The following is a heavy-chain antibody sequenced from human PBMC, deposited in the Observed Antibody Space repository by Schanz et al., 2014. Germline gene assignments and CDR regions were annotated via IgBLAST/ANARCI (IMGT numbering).Heavy chain of an antibody. CDR2: IYSGGRT. Sequence: VQLVESGGGVVQPGGSLRLSCAASGFTVSSNYMSWVRQAPGKGLEWVSLIYSGGRTYYADSVKGRFTISRDNSENTLYLQMNSLRADDTAVYYCARGHGSSNRLPIDCWGQGTLVTVSS. V-gene: IGHV3-53*01. J-gene: IGHJ4*02. D-gene: IGHD1-26*01. CDR1: GFTVSSNY. CDR3: ARGHGSSNRLPIDC.